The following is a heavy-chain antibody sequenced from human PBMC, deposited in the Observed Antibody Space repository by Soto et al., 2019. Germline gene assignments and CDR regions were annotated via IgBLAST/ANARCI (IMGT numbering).Heavy chain of an antibody. Sequence: QVQLVQSGAEVKKPGSSVKVSCKASGGTFSSYVISWVRQAPGQGLEWMGGIIPMFNTPNYAQTFQDRVTFTADSSTNTAYMELSRLRSEDTAVYYCARARDITIFGVGHCFDPWGQGTLVTVSS. CDR2: IIPMFNTP. J-gene: IGHJ5*02. D-gene: IGHD3-3*01. CDR1: GGTFSSYV. V-gene: IGHV1-69*01. CDR3: ARARDITIFGVGHCFDP.